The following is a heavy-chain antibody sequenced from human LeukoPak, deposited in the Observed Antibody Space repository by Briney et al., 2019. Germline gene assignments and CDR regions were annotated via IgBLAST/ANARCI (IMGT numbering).Heavy chain of an antibody. CDR3: ARDREVVVY. J-gene: IGHJ4*02. CDR1: GFTFSRHW. CDR2: IRDDGSVK. V-gene: IGHV3-7*03. D-gene: IGHD2-8*02. Sequence: GGSLRLSCAASGFTFSRHWMSWVRQAPGKGLGWVANIRDDGSVKYYVGSVKGRFTISRGNANNSLYLQMNSLGAEDTAVYYCARDREVVVYWGQGTLVTVSS.